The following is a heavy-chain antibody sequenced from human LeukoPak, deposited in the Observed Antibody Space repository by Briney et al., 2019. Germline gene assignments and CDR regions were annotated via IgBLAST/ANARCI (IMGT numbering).Heavy chain of an antibody. CDR2: IIPIFGTA. D-gene: IGHD6-19*01. J-gene: IGHJ4*02. CDR1: GGTFSSYA. Sequence: SVKVSCKASGGTFSSYAISWVRQAPGQGLERMGRIIPIFGTANYAQKFQGRVTITTDESTSTAYMELSSLRSEDTAVYYCARDRSSSGRLDYWGQGTLVTVSS. CDR3: ARDRSSSGRLDY. V-gene: IGHV1-69*05.